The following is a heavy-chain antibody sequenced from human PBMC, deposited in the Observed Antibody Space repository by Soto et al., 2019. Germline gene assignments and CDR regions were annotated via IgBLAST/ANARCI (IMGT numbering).Heavy chain of an antibody. CDR3: AKDKVEYSSSFDYYYGMDV. Sequence: EVQLVESGGGLVQPGRSLRLSCAASGFTFDDYAMHWVRQAPGKGLEWVSGISWNSGSIGYADSVKGRFTISRDNAKNSLYLQMSSLRAEDTALYYCAKDKVEYSSSFDYYYGMDVWGQGTTVTVSS. V-gene: IGHV3-9*01. D-gene: IGHD6-6*01. CDR2: ISWNSGSI. CDR1: GFTFDDYA. J-gene: IGHJ6*02.